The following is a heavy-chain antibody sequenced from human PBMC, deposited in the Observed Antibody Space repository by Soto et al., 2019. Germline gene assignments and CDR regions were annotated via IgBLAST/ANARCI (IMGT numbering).Heavy chain of an antibody. V-gene: IGHV4-31*03. Sequence: PSETLSLTCTVSGGTISSGGYYWSWIRQHPGKGLEWIGYIYYSGSTYYNPSLKSRVTISVDTSKNQFSLKLSSVTAADTAVYYCARGGSGSYYKGWFDPWGQGTLVTVSS. D-gene: IGHD3-10*01. CDR2: IYYSGST. CDR1: GGTISSGGYY. CDR3: ARGGSGSYYKGWFDP. J-gene: IGHJ5*02.